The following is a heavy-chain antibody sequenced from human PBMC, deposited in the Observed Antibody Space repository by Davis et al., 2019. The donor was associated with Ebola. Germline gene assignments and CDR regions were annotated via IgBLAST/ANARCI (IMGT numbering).Heavy chain of an antibody. Sequence: GGSLRLSCAASGFTFSSYAMHWVRQAPGKGLEWVAVISYDGSNKYYADSVKGRFTISRDNSKNTLYLQMNSLRAEDTAVYYCARVAITMIVAYYFDYWGQGTLVTVSS. J-gene: IGHJ4*02. D-gene: IGHD3-22*01. V-gene: IGHV3-30-3*01. CDR3: ARVAITMIVAYYFDY. CDR1: GFTFSSYA. CDR2: ISYDGSNK.